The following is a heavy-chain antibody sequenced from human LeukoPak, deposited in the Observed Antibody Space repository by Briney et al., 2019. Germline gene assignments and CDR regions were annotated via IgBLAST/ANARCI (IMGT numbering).Heavy chain of an antibody. V-gene: IGHV1-18*01. CDR2: ISTYNGDT. D-gene: IGHD3-22*01. CDR1: GYTFTTYA. CDR3: ARLGYYYDSSGYYYHG. Sequence: GASVKVSCKASGYTFTTYAISWVRQAPGQGLEWMGWISTYNGDTNYAQNLQGRVTMTTDTSTSTAYMELRSLRSEDTAVYYCARLGYYYDSSGYYYHGWGQGTLVTVSS. J-gene: IGHJ4*02.